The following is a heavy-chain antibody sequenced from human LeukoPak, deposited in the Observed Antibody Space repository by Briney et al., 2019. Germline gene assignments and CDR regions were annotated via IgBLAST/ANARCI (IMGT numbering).Heavy chain of an antibody. CDR1: GFTFTSYV. CDR2: ISGSGSST. Sequence: PGGSLRLSCAASGFTFTSYVMNWVRQAPGKGLEWVSAISGSGSSTYYADSVKGRFTISRDNSKNTLFLQMNSLRAEDTAVYYCAKLSGGGENYWGQGTLVTVSS. CDR3: AKLSGGGENY. D-gene: IGHD2-21*01. V-gene: IGHV3-23*01. J-gene: IGHJ4*02.